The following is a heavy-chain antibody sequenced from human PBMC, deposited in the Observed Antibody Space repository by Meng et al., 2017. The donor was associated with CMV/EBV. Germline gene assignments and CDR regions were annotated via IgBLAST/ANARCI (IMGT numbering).Heavy chain of an antibody. CDR1: GYSISSGYY. D-gene: IGHD2-2*01. CDR2: IYHSGST. CDR3: ARERGFVVVVPAANGPFDY. V-gene: IGHV4-38-2*02. J-gene: IGHJ4*02. Sequence: ETLSLTCTVSGYSISSGYYWGWIRQPPGKGLEWIGSIYHSGSTYYNPSLKSRVTISVDTSKNQFSLKLSSVTAADTAVYYCARERGFVVVVPAANGPFDYWGQGTLVTVSS.